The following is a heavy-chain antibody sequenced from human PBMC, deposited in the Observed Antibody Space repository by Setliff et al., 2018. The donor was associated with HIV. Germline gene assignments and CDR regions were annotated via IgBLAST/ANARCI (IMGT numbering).Heavy chain of an antibody. J-gene: IGHJ4*02. CDR2: IRYDESNK. D-gene: IGHD4-4*01. V-gene: IGHV3-30*02. CDR3: AKTQTVITVYGPFDS. CDR1: GFTFSSYG. Sequence: GGSLRLSCAASGFTFSSYGMHWVRQAPGKGLEWLAFIRYDESNKYYADSVKGRFTISGDNSKNTLYLQMNSLRAEDTAVYYCAKTQTVITVYGPFDSWGQGTPVTVSS.